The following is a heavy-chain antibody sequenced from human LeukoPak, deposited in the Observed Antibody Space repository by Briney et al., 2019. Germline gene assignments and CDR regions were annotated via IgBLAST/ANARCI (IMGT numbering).Heavy chain of an antibody. CDR3: ARSHSSWYWFDP. D-gene: IGHD6-13*01. V-gene: IGHV1-46*01. J-gene: IGHJ5*02. CDR1: GYTFTNYY. CDR2: IDPRGGST. Sequence: ASVKVSCKASGYTFTNYYMHWVRQAPGQGLEWMGVIDPRGGSTTYAQKVQGRFTMTRDTSTNTVYMELRSLNSEDTAVYYCARSHSSWYWFDPWGQGTLATVSS.